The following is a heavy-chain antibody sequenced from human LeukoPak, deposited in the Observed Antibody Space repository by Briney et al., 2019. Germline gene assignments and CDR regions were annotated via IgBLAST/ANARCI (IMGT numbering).Heavy chain of an antibody. CDR2: IKEDGSDQ. V-gene: IGHV3-7*01. J-gene: IGHJ4*02. CDR1: GFTFSNYW. D-gene: IGHD2-15*01. Sequence: PGGSLRLSCAASGFTFSNYWMGWVRQAPGKGLEWVANIKEDGSDQYYVDSVEGRFTISRDNAKNSLYLQMNSLRADDTAVYYCAGGFMGYCSGGTCFGYWGQGTLVTVSS. CDR3: AGGFMGYCSGGTCFGY.